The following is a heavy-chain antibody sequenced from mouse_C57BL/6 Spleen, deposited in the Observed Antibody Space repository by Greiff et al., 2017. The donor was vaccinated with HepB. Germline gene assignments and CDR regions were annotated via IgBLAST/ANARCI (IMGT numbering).Heavy chain of an antibody. CDR1: GYTFTDYY. D-gene: IGHD1-1*01. CDR2: IYPGSGNT. V-gene: IGHV1-76*01. J-gene: IGHJ4*01. CDR3: ARGTTVVAHYAMDY. Sequence: VQLQQSGAELVRPGASVKLSCKASGYTFTDYYINWVKQRPGQGLEWIARIYPGSGNTYYNEKFKGKGTLTAEKSSSTAYMQLSSLTSEDSAVYFCARGTTVVAHYAMDYWGQGTSVTVSS.